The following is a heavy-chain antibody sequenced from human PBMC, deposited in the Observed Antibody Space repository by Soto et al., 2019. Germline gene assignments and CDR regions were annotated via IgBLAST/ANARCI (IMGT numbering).Heavy chain of an antibody. CDR1: GYRFINFY. Sequence: ASVKVSCKAFGYRFINFYLHWVRQAPGQGLEWMGWINPKNDDTNHAQKFQGRVTMTRDTSISVAYMELSGLNSPRADDTAVYYCAIARVADSSLDHWGQGTLVTVSS. D-gene: IGHD3-3*01. J-gene: IGHJ4*02. CDR2: INPKNDDT. V-gene: IGHV1-2*02. CDR3: AIARVADSSLDH.